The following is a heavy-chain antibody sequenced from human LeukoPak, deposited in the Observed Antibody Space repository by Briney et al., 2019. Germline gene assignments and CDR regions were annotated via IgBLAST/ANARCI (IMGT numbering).Heavy chain of an antibody. CDR1: CITFDDYG. J-gene: IGHJ4*02. CDR3: ARDSCSSTSCPGVY. D-gene: IGHD2-2*01. CDR2: INWNGGST. Sequence: QPGGSLRLSGAAACITFDDYGMSWVRQAPGKGLEWVSGINWNGGSTCYADSVKGRVTISRDNAKNSLYLQMNSLRAEDTALYYCARDSCSSTSCPGVYWGQGTLVTVSS. V-gene: IGHV3-20*04.